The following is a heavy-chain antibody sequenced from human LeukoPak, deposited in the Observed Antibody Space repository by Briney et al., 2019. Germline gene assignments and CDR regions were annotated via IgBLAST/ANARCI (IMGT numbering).Heavy chain of an antibody. CDR1: GFTFSSYS. D-gene: IGHD3-10*01. CDR3: AREREIIWFGELDWFDP. V-gene: IGHV3-21*01. J-gene: IGHJ5*02. Sequence: GGSLRLSCAASGFTFSSYSMNWVRPAPGKGLERVSSISSSSSYIYYADTVKGRSTISRDNAKNSLYLQMNSLRAEDTAVYYCAREREIIWFGELDWFDPWGQGTLVTVSS. CDR2: ISSSSSYI.